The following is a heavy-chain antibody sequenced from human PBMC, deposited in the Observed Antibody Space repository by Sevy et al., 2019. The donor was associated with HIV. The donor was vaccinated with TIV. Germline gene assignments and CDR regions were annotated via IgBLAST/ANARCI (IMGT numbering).Heavy chain of an antibody. Sequence: GGSLRLSCAASGLSVSDNYMNWVRQAPGKGLEWVSGISGSGFSTNYADSVKGRFTISRDNSKNTLYLQMNSLRGEDTAVYYCAKDPDDTYDYGEHSDYWGQGTLVTVS. J-gene: IGHJ4*02. CDR1: GLSVSDNY. CDR2: ISGSGFST. V-gene: IGHV3-23*01. D-gene: IGHD4-17*01. CDR3: AKDPDDTYDYGEHSDY.